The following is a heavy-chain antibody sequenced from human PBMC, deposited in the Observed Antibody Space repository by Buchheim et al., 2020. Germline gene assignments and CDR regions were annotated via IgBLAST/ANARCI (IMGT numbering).Heavy chain of an antibody. V-gene: IGHV3-33*01. CDR2: IWYDGSKE. Sequence: QVHLVESGGGVVQPGRSLRLSCVASGFTFSTYGMHWVRQAPGKGLEWVAVIWYDGSKEYYAESVRGRFSISRDNSKNTLYLQMNSLEVDDTAVYYCARGAPRDHWGQGTL. CDR3: ARGAPRDH. CDR1: GFTFSTYG. J-gene: IGHJ4*02.